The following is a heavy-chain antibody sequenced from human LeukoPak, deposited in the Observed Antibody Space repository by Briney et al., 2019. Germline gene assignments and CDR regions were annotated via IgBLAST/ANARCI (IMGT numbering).Heavy chain of an antibody. CDR2: INHSGST. CDR1: GGSISSYY. D-gene: IGHD5-18*01. V-gene: IGHV4-34*01. CDR3: ARVGYSYGHDAFDI. Sequence: SETLSLTCTVSGGSISSYYWSWIRQPPGKGLEWIGEINHSGSTNYNPSLKSRVTISVDTSKNQFSLKLSSVTAADTAVYYCARVGYSYGHDAFDIWGQGTMVTVSS. J-gene: IGHJ3*02.